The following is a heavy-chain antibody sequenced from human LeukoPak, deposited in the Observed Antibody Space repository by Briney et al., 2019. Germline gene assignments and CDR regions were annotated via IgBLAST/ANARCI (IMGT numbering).Heavy chain of an antibody. CDR2: INPNIGGT. CDR1: GYTFTGYF. V-gene: IGHV1-2*02. J-gene: IGHJ4*02. CDR3: ARVRGAKAYYDSSGYYWD. D-gene: IGHD3-22*01. Sequence: GASVKVSCKASGYTFTGYFIHWVRQAPGQGLEWMGWINPNIGGTYYAQRFQGRVTMTRDTSISTACMELRSLTSDDTAVYYCARVRGAKAYYDSSGYYWDWGQGTLVTVSS.